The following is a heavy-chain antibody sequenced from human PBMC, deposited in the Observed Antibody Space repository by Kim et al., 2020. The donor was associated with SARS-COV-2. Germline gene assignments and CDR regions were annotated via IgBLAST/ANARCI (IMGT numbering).Heavy chain of an antibody. V-gene: IGHV4-31*03. J-gene: IGHJ4*02. CDR1: GVSITSGGYY. CDR2: IYHSGST. CDR3: ARGMVVVTGSFDY. Sequence: SETLSLTCTVSGVSITSGGYYWSWIRHHPGKGLEWIGYIYHSGSTFYNPSLKSRLTISRDTSKNQFSLKLNSVTAADTAVYYCARGMVVVTGSFDYWGQGTLVTGAS. D-gene: IGHD2-21*02.